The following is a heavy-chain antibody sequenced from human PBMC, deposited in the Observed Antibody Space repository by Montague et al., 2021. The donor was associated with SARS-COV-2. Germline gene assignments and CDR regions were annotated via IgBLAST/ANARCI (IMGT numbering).Heavy chain of an antibody. CDR3: ARLESGHYYGSGSPNYMDV. J-gene: IGHJ6*03. Sequence: SGAEVKTPRESLRISCKGSGYSFTSYWISWVRQMPGKGLEWMGRIDPSDSYTNYSPSFQGHVTISADKSISTAYLQWSSLKASDTAMYYCARLESGHYYGSGSPNYMDVWGKGTTVTVSS. V-gene: IGHV5-10-1*01. CDR2: IDPSDSYT. D-gene: IGHD3-10*01. CDR1: GYSFTSYW.